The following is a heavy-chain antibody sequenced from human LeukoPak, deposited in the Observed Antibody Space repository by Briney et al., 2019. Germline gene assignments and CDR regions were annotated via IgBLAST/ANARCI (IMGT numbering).Heavy chain of an antibody. CDR3: ARVATGSYDWFDP. CDR2: INSDGSTT. V-gene: IGHV3-74*01. Sequence: PGGSLRLSCAAPGFTLNGYWMHWVRQAPGKGLVWVSRINSDGSTTSYAGSVKGRFTISRDNSKNTLYLQMNSLRVEDTAVYFCARVATGSYDWFDPWGQGTPVTVSS. J-gene: IGHJ5*02. CDR1: GFTLNGYW. D-gene: IGHD3-10*01.